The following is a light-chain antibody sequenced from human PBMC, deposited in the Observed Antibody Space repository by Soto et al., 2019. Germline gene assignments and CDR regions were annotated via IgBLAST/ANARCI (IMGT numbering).Light chain of an antibody. CDR3: QAKSFPIT. J-gene: IGKJ5*01. CDR2: GAS. Sequence: EIVLTQSPGTLSMFPGERVTLSCRASQSVSATYLAWYQQKPGQAPRLLSDGASNRATGIPDRFSGSGSGTDFTLTISRLEPEDFAVYCQQAKSFPITFGQGTRLEIK. V-gene: IGKV3-20*01. CDR1: QSVSATY.